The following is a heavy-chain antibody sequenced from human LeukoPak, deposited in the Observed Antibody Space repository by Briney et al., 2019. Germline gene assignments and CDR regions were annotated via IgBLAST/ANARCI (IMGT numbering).Heavy chain of an antibody. Sequence: PGGGLRLSCAASGFTFRIYGMHWGRPAPGEGREWVSDMSYDGSDKNYADCVKGRFTIYRDNSKNTLYLQMNSLRTDDTALYYCAKPRLPLAGTDRDFWGQGTVVTVSS. CDR3: AKPRLPLAGTDRDF. D-gene: IGHD6-19*01. V-gene: IGHV3-30*18. CDR1: GFTFRIYG. J-gene: IGHJ4*02. CDR2: MSYDGSDK.